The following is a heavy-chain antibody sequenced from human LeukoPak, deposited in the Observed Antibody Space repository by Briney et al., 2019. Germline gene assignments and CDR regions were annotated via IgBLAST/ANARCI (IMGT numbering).Heavy chain of an antibody. Sequence: GSLRISCSASAFIFSSYAISCVRQPPAKGRLWVAVISGISGNSYYADSAKGPFTISRGNSKNTLYRQMNSLRTEDRAVYYGAKGPRRSLCGIDVWGQETTVTVSS. D-gene: IGHD3-10*01. CDR1: AFIFSSYA. J-gene: IGHJ6*02. V-gene: IGHV3-23*01. CDR3: AKGPRRSLCGIDV. CDR2: ISGISGNS.